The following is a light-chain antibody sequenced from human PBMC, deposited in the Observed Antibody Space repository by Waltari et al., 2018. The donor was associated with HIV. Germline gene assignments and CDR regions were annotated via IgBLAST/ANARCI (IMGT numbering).Light chain of an antibody. CDR3: QQYGDSPYT. J-gene: IGKJ2*01. CDR1: QSVSSNY. V-gene: IGKV3-20*01. Sequence: EIVLTQSPGTLSLSPGERAALSCRASQSVSSNYLAWFQQIPGQAPRLLIYGASSRATGIPDRFSGSGFGTDFTLTISRLEPADFAVYYCQQYGDSPYTFGQGTKLEIK. CDR2: GAS.